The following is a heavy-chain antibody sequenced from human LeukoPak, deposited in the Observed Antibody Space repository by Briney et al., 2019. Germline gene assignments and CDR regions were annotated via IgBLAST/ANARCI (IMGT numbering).Heavy chain of an antibody. V-gene: IGHV1-18*01. CDR1: GYTFTSYG. D-gene: IGHD2-2*02. CDR3: ARDRCSNTSCYTQDYYFDY. J-gene: IGHJ4*02. Sequence: GASVKVSCKASGYTFTSYGISWVRQAPGQGLEWMGWISANNGDTNYPQKVQGRVTMTTDTSTTTAYMELRSLRSDDAAVYYCARDRCSNTSCYTQDYYFDYWGQGTLVTVPS. CDR2: ISANNGDT.